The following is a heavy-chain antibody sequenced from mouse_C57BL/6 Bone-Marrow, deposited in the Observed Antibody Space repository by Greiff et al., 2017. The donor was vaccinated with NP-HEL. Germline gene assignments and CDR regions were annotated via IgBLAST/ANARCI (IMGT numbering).Heavy chain of an antibody. J-gene: IGHJ3*01. Sequence: EVKLVESGGGLVQPGGSLSLSCAASGFTFTDYYMSWVRQPPGKALEWLGFIRNKANGYTTEYSASVKGRFTISRENSQSILYLQMNALRAEDSATYYCARWGIYYDYDGFAYWGQGTLVTVSA. CDR3: ARWGIYYDYDGFAY. V-gene: IGHV7-3*01. D-gene: IGHD2-4*01. CDR2: IRNKANGYTT. CDR1: GFTFTDYY.